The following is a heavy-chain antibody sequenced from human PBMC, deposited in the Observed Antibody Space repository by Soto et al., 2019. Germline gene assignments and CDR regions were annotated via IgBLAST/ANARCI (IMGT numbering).Heavy chain of an antibody. CDR2: IWYDGSNK. CDR1: GFTFSSYG. V-gene: IGHV3-33*01. CDR3: ARDRSGETTNYYYGMDV. Sequence: QPGGSLRLSCAASGFTFSSYGMHWVRQAPGKGLEWVAVIWYDGSNKYYADSVKGRFTISRDNSKNTLYLQMNSLRAEDTAVYYCARDRSGETTNYYYGMDVWGQGTTVTVSS. J-gene: IGHJ6*02. D-gene: IGHD1-26*01.